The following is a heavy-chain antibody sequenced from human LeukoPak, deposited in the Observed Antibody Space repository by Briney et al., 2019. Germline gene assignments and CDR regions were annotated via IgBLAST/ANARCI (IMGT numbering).Heavy chain of an antibody. CDR3: ARVLRYFDWQRNFDY. Sequence: SETLSLTCAVYGGSFSGYYWSWIRQPPGKGPEWIGEINHSGSTNYNPSLKSRVTISVDTSKNQFSLKLSSVTAADTAVYYCARVLRYFDWQRNFDYWGQGTLVTVSS. V-gene: IGHV4-34*01. D-gene: IGHD3-9*01. CDR1: GGSFSGYY. J-gene: IGHJ4*02. CDR2: INHSGST.